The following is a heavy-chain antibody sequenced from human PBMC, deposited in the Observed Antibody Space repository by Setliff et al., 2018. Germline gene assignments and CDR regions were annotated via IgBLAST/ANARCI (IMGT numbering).Heavy chain of an antibody. D-gene: IGHD5-12*01. CDR1: GGSISTTLYF. V-gene: IGHV4-39*01. J-gene: IGHJ4*02. CDR3: AREGRWDYNYPIY. CDR2: ISSSGAT. Sequence: SETLSLTCTVSGGSISTTLYFWGWIRQPPGKGLEWIATISSSGATNYNSSLKSRVTLSRDVAKRQFALNLRSVTAVDTAVYYCAREGRWDYNYPIYWGQGILVSVSS.